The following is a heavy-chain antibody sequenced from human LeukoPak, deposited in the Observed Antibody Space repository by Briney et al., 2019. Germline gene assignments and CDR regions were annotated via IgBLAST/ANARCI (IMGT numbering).Heavy chain of an antibody. Sequence: SETLSLTCAVSGGSLSGYYWTWIRQPPGKGLEWIGEISHSGSTNYDPSLKSRVTISVDASKKQFFLKLNSVTAADTAVYFCARGRVSSSSWYSTYYYYFYMDVWGKGTTVTVSS. CDR3: ARGRVSSSSWYSTYYYYFYMDV. D-gene: IGHD6-13*01. CDR1: GGSLSGYY. CDR2: ISHSGST. V-gene: IGHV4-34*01. J-gene: IGHJ6*03.